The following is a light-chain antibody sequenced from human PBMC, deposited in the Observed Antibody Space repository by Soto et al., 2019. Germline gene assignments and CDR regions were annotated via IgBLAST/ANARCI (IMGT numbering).Light chain of an antibody. CDR3: AAWDDSLNGPYV. V-gene: IGLV1-44*01. CDR1: SSNIGSNT. J-gene: IGLJ1*01. Sequence: QLVLTQPPSASGTPGQRVTISCSGSSSNIGSNTVNWYQQLPGTAPKLLIYSNNQRPSGVPDRFSGSKSGTSASLAISGLQSEDEADYYCAAWDDSLNGPYVFGTGTNVTVL. CDR2: SNN.